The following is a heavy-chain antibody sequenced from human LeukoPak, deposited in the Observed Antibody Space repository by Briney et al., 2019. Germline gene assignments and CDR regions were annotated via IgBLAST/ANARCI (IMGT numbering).Heavy chain of an antibody. D-gene: IGHD6-13*01. Sequence: GGSLRLSCAASGFTFSSYGMHWVRQASGKGLEWVAVISYDGSNKYYADSVKGRFTISRDNSKNTLYLQMNSLRAEDTAVYYCAKDLLKEAAALEYYFDYWGQGTLVTVSS. CDR1: GFTFSSYG. CDR2: ISYDGSNK. J-gene: IGHJ4*02. CDR3: AKDLLKEAAALEYYFDY. V-gene: IGHV3-30*18.